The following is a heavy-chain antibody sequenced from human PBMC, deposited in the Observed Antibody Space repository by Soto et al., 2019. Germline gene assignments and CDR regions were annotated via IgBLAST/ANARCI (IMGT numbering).Heavy chain of an antibody. Sequence: QVQLVQSGAEVKKPGASVKVSCKASGYTFTSYGISWLRQAPGQGLEWMGWISAYNGNTNYAQKLQGRVTMTTDTSTNTAYMELRSLSADATALYYGARSGVWGPRDYWGQVNLVTVSS. J-gene: IGHJ4*02. CDR2: ISAYNGNT. CDR1: GYTFTSYG. CDR3: ARSGVWGPRDY. D-gene: IGHD3-3*01. V-gene: IGHV1-18*01.